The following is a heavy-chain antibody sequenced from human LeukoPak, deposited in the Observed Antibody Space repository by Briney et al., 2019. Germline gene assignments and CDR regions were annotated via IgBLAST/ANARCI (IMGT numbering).Heavy chain of an antibody. J-gene: IGHJ4*02. V-gene: IGHV3-9*01. D-gene: IGHD1-26*01. Sequence: GGSLRLSCAASGFTFDDYAMHWGRQAPGKGLEWVSGISWNSGSIGYADSVKGRFTISRDNAKNSLYLQMNSLRAEDTALYYCAKDPLVTLSGSYSGYYFDYWGQGTLVTVSS. CDR3: AKDPLVTLSGSYSGYYFDY. CDR1: GFTFDDYA. CDR2: ISWNSGSI.